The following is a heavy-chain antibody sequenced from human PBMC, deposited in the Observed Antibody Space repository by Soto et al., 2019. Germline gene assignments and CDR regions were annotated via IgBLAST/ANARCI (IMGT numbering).Heavy chain of an antibody. D-gene: IGHD3-3*01. V-gene: IGHV3-48*02. J-gene: IGHJ6*02. Sequence: GGSLRLSCAASGFTFSSYSMNWVRQAPGKGLEWVSYISSSSSTIYYADSVKGRFTISRDNAKNSLYLQMNSLRDEDTAVHYCARGYYDFWSGYYYYGMDVWGQGTTVTVSS. CDR2: ISSSSSTI. CDR1: GFTFSSYS. CDR3: ARGYYDFWSGYYYYGMDV.